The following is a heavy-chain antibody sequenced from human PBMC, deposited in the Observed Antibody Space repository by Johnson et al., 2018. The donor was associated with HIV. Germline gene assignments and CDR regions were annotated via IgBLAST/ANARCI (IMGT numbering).Heavy chain of an antibody. D-gene: IGHD7-27*01. Sequence: QVQLVESGGGVVQPGGSLRLSCAASGITFSSYGIHWVRQAPGKGLEWVAFIRYDGSSTYYADSVKGRFTISRDNVKNTLYLQMNSLRAEDTAVFYCGMSGVEDAAFDIWGQGTMVTVSS. CDR3: GMSGVEDAAFDI. CDR2: IRYDGSST. CDR1: GITFSSYG. V-gene: IGHV3-30*02. J-gene: IGHJ3*02.